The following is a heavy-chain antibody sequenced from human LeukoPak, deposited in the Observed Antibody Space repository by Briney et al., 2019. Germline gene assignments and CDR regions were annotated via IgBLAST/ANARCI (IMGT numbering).Heavy chain of an antibody. D-gene: IGHD3-10*01. CDR2: IHYTGST. CDR1: GGSISSYY. Sequence: PSETLSLTCTVSGGSISSYYWSWIRQSPGKGLECIGYIHYTGSTNYNPSLKSRVTISVETSKNQFSLKLKSVTAADSAVYYCARGGYYGSGNDFRFDPWGQGTLVTVSS. CDR3: ARGGYYGSGNDFRFDP. V-gene: IGHV4-59*01. J-gene: IGHJ5*02.